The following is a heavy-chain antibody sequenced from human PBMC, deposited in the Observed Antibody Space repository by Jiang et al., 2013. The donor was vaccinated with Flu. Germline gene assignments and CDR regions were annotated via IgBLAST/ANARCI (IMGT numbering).Heavy chain of an antibody. V-gene: IGHV4-39*01. Sequence: GLVKPSETLSLTCTVSGGSISSSIYSWGWMRQPPGEGLEWIGSIYYSGSTYYNPSLKSRVTISIDMSKNQFSLKLSSVTAADTAVYYCARTYSSTTDDAFDIWGQGTMVTVSS. CDR3: ARTYSSTTDDAFDI. CDR1: GGSISSSIYS. D-gene: IGHD6-13*01. CDR2: IYYSGST. J-gene: IGHJ3*02.